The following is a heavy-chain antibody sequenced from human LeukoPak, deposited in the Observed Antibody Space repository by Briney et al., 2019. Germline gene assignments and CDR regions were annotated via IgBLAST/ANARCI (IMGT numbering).Heavy chain of an antibody. V-gene: IGHV5-51*01. CDR3: AIPYDTEYYYYGMDV. CDR1: GYSFTSYW. J-gene: IGHJ6*02. D-gene: IGHD3-22*01. CDR2: IYPGDSDT. Sequence: GESLKISCKGSGYSFTSYWIGWVRQMPGKGLEWMGIIYPGDSDTRYSPSFQGQVTISADKSISSAYLQWSSLKASDTAMYYCAIPYDTEYYYYGMDVWGQGTTVTVSS.